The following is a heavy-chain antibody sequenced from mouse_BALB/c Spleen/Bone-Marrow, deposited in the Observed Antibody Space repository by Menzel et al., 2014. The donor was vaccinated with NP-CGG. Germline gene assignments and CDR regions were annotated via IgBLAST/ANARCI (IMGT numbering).Heavy chain of an antibody. CDR2: IWGDGNT. Sequence: VMLVESGPGLVAHSQSLSLTCTVSGFSLTSYGVSWVRQPPGKGLEWLGVIWGDGNTNYHSALISRLSISKDNSKSQVFLKLNRLQTDDTATYYCAIYYRSSWFAYWGQGTLVTVSA. CDR3: AIYYRSSWFAY. D-gene: IGHD2-14*01. J-gene: IGHJ3*01. CDR1: GFSLTSYG. V-gene: IGHV2-3*01.